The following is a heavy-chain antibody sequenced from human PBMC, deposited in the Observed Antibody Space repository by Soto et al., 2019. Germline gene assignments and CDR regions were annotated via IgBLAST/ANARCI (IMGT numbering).Heavy chain of an antibody. V-gene: IGHV3-49*03. CDR1: GFTFGDYA. Sequence: GGSLRLSCTASGFTFGDYAMSWFRQAPGKGLEWVGFIRSKAYGGTTEYAASVKGRFTISRDDSKSIAYLQMNSLKTEDTAVYYCTRDYSNYYYYYMDVWGKGTTVTVSS. CDR2: IRSKAYGGTT. CDR3: TRDYSNYYYYYMDV. D-gene: IGHD4-4*01. J-gene: IGHJ6*03.